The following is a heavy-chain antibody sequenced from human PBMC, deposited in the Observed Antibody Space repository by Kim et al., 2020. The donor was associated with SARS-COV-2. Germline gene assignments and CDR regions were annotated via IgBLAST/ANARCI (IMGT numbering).Heavy chain of an antibody. D-gene: IGHD3-10*02. CDR1: GGSFSGYY. V-gene: IGHV4-34*01. CDR3: ARGTGGVLLWSGSSRFDP. CDR2: INHSGST. J-gene: IGHJ5*02. Sequence: SETLSLTCAVYGGSFSGYYWSWIRQPPGKGLEWIGEINHSGSTNYNPSLKSRVTISVDTSKNQFSLKLSSVTAADTAVYYCARGTGGVLLWSGSSRFDPWGQGTLVTVSS.